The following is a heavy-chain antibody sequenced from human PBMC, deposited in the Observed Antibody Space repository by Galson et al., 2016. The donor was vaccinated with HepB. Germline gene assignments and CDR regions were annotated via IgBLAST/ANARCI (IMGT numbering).Heavy chain of an antibody. Sequence: SLRLSCAVSGLTLSDHYIDWVRQAPGKGLEWVGRSRNKTKSYTTEYAASVKGRFTISRDDSKNSLYLQMNSRKTEDTAVYYCARVLLFFDAGAYTDAFDIWGQGTMVTVSS. CDR2: SRNKTKSYTT. CDR3: ARVLLFFDAGAYTDAFDI. V-gene: IGHV3-72*01. J-gene: IGHJ3*02. CDR1: GLTLSDHY. D-gene: IGHD3-16*01.